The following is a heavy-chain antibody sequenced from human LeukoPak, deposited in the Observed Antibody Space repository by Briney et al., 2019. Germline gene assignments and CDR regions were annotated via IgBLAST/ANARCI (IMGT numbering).Heavy chain of an antibody. CDR3: ARATIVGATTALDY. J-gene: IGHJ4*02. CDR1: GYIFTGYY. Sequence: ASVKVSCKASGYIFTGYYMHWVRQAPGQGLEWMGWINPNSGDTNYAQKFQGRVTMTRDTSISTAYMELSRLRSDDTAVYYCARATIVGATTALDYWGQGTLVTVSS. CDR2: INPNSGDT. D-gene: IGHD1-26*01. V-gene: IGHV1-2*02.